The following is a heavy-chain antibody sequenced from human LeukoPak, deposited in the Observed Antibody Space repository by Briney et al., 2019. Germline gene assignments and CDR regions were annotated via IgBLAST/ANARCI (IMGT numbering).Heavy chain of an antibody. CDR1: GFTVSSNY. Sequence: GGSLRLSCAASGFTVSSNYMSWVRQAPGKGLEWVSVIYSGGSTYYADSVKGRFTISRDNSKNTLYLQMNSLRAEDTAVHYCARDGSSSWYPLDYWGQRALVTVSS. J-gene: IGHJ4*02. D-gene: IGHD6-13*01. V-gene: IGHV3-66*01. CDR2: IYSGGST. CDR3: ARDGSSSWYPLDY.